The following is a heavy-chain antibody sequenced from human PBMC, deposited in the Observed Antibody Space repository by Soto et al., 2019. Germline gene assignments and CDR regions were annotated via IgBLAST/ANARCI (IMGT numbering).Heavy chain of an antibody. D-gene: IGHD4-4*01. Sequence: PSEPLSLTCTVSGGSIRSGDYYWSWIRQPPGKGLEWIGYIYYSGSTYYNPSLKSRVTISVDTSKNQFSLKLSSVTAADTAMYYCARDLYSNIFYYYGMDAWGQGTTVTGSS. J-gene: IGHJ6*02. CDR3: ARDLYSNIFYYYGMDA. CDR2: IYYSGST. CDR1: GGSIRSGDYY. V-gene: IGHV4-30-4*01.